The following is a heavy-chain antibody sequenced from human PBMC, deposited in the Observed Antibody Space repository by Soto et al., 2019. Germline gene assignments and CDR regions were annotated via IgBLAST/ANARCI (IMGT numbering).Heavy chain of an antibody. D-gene: IGHD6-13*01. V-gene: IGHV1-69*06. CDR1: GGTFSTYP. Sequence: QVQLVQSEAEVRKPGSSVRVSCKPSGGTFSTYPIAWLRQAPGQGLEWMGEMIPIFGTSNSALNFQDRVTSSADRTPNTAYKEFSTLKSKDTAVNYCAGKFYTSTWDKMPYCDLWGRGTLVTVSS. J-gene: IGHJ2*01. CDR2: MIPIFGTS. CDR3: AGKFYTSTWDKMPYCDL.